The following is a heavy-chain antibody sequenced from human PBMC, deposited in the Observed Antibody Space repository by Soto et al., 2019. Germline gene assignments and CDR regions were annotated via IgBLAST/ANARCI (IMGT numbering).Heavy chain of an antibody. CDR3: AKNLLVSMPDGFDV. D-gene: IGHD2-2*01. CDR2: INPNSGGT. J-gene: IGHJ3*01. Sequence: ASVKVSCKASGYTFSKYYMHWVRQAPGQGLEWMGWINPNSGGTNIAQKFQGRVTMTRDTSISTAYMDLSRRISDDTAVYYCAKNLLVSMPDGFDVWGQGTMVTVSS. V-gene: IGHV1-2*02. CDR1: GYTFSKYY.